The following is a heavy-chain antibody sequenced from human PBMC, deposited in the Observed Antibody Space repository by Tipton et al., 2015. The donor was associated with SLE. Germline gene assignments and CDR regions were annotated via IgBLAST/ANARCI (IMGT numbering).Heavy chain of an antibody. CDR3: ARIGGAGDLYYYYMDV. CDR1: GGSISVSSYY. J-gene: IGHJ6*03. V-gene: IGHV4-39*07. D-gene: IGHD7-27*01. Sequence: TLSLTCTVSGGSISVSSYYWGWIRQPPGKGLEWIGSIYYSGSTYYNPSLKSRVTISVDTSKNQFSLKMTSVTAADTAVYYCARIGGAGDLYYYYMDVWGKGITVTVSS. CDR2: IYYSGST.